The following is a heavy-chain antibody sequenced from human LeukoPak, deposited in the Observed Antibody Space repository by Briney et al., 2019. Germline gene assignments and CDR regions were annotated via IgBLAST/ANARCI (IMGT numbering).Heavy chain of an antibody. Sequence: TGGSLRLSCAASGLTFSSYAMSWVRQAPGKGLEWVSSISAGGGTTNYADSVKGRFSISRDNSKNTLYLQMNSLRVEDKAIYYCAKLIGDESFWGQGTLVTVSS. J-gene: IGHJ4*02. D-gene: IGHD7-27*01. CDR3: AKLIGDESF. V-gene: IGHV3-23*01. CDR2: ISAGGGTT. CDR1: GLTFSSYA.